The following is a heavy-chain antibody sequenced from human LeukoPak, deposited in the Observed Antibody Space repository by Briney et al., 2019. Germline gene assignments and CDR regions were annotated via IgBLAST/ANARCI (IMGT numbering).Heavy chain of an antibody. D-gene: IGHD2-21*02. CDR1: GFIFSSYW. V-gene: IGHV3-7*01. Sequence: GGSLRLSCAASGFIFSSYWMSWVRQAPGKGLEWEANIKQDGSEKYYVDSVKGRFTISRDNAKNSLYLQMNSLRAEDTAVYYCARDPSVVTAPTWFDPWGQGTLVTVSS. CDR2: IKQDGSEK. J-gene: IGHJ5*02. CDR3: ARDPSVVTAPTWFDP.